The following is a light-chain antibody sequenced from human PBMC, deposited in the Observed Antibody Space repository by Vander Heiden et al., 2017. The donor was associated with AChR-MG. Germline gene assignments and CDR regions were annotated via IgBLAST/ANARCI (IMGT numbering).Light chain of an antibody. CDR1: QRVSSY. CDR3: QQRSNWPLT. Sequence: EIVLTQSPATLSLSPGERATLPCRASQRVSSYLAWYQQKPGQAPRLLIYDASNRATGIPARLSGSGSGTDFTLTISSLEPEDFAVYYCQQRSNWPLTFGGGTKVEIK. J-gene: IGKJ4*01. CDR2: DAS. V-gene: IGKV3-11*01.